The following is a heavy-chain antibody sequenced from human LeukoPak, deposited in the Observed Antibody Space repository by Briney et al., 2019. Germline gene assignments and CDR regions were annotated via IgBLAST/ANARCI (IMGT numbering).Heavy chain of an antibody. Sequence: SETLSLTCAVYGGSFSGYYWSWIRQPPGKGLEWIGEINHSGSTNYNPSLKSRVTISVDTSKNQFSLKLSSVTAADTAVYYCARGWEQLVFNWFDPWGQGTLVTVSS. V-gene: IGHV4-34*01. J-gene: IGHJ5*02. CDR3: ARGWEQLVFNWFDP. CDR1: GGSFSGYY. CDR2: INHSGST. D-gene: IGHD6-6*01.